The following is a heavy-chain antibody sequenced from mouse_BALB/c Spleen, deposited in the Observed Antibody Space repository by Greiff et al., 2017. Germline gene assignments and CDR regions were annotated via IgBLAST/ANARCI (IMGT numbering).Heavy chain of an antibody. CDR3: ARSLYGYLDY. J-gene: IGHJ2*01. CDR2: INSNGGST. Sequence: VQLKESGGGLVQPGGSLKLSCAASGFTFSSYGMSWVRQTPDKRLELVATINSNGGSTYYPDSVKGRFTISRDNAKNTLYLQMSSLKSEDTAMYYCARSLYGYLDYWGQGTTLTVSS. D-gene: IGHD1-1*01. V-gene: IGHV5-6-3*01. CDR1: GFTFSSYG.